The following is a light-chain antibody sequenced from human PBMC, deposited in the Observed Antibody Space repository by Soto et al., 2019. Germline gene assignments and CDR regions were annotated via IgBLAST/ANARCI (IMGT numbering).Light chain of an antibody. CDR1: QSIRNY. CDR3: QQTYSSPPGA. V-gene: IGKV1-39*01. J-gene: IGKJ1*01. Sequence: DIQLTQSPSSLSASVGDRVTITCRASQSIRNYLTWYQQKPGKAPKVLIYTASSLQSGAPSRFSGSGSGTDFTLSIGRLQPEDFATYYCQQTYSSPPGAFGQGTKVDIK. CDR2: TAS.